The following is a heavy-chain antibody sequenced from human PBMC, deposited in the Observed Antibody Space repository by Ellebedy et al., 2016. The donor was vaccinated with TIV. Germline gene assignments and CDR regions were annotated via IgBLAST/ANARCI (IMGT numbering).Heavy chain of an antibody. J-gene: IGHJ5*02. D-gene: IGHD4-17*01. Sequence: GGSLRLSCVASGFSFRSYWMSWVRQAPGKGLEWVANIYQDGSAQYYADSVKGRFTISGDNAKNSLFLQMNSLRVEDTAVYYCARRGSYGDYAVQVNSWFDRWGRGTLVSVSS. CDR1: GFSFRSYW. CDR2: IYQDGSAQ. CDR3: ARRGSYGDYAVQVNSWFDR. V-gene: IGHV3-7*01.